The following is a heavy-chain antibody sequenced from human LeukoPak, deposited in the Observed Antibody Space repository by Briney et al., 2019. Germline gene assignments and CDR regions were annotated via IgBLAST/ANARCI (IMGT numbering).Heavy chain of an antibody. CDR2: IIPIFGTA. CDR3: AREGVQIAAAGHNWFDP. D-gene: IGHD6-13*01. J-gene: IGHJ5*02. Sequence: SVKVSCKASGGTFSSYAISWVRQAPGQGLEWMGGIIPIFGTANYAQKFQGRVTITTDESTSTAYMELSSLRSEDTAVYYCAREGVQIAAAGHNWFDPWGQGTLVTVSS. CDR1: GGTFSSYA. V-gene: IGHV1-69*05.